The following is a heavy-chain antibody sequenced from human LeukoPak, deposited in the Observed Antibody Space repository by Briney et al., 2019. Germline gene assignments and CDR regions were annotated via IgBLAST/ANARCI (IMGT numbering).Heavy chain of an antibody. V-gene: IGHV3-74*01. CDR1: GFTFSSYW. CDR2: INNDGSNT. CDR3: AKETVRGVCDY. D-gene: IGHD3-10*01. J-gene: IGHJ4*02. Sequence: GGSLRLSCAVSGFTFSSYWMHWVRQAPGKGLMWVSHINNDGSNTRYADSVKGRFTTSRDNAKNTLYLQMNSLRAEDTAVYYCAKETVRGVCDYWGQGTLVTVSS.